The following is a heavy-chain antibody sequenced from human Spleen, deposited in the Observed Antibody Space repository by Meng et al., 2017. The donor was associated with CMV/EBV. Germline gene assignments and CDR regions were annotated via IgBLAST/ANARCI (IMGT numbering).Heavy chain of an antibody. Sequence: GGSLRLSCSASGFTFSSYDMSWVRQAPGKGLEWVSDVSGGGGTTYYADSVKGRFAISRDNLQNILYLQINSLRAEDTAVYYCARDLEVGGPEDYWGQGTLVTVSS. CDR1: GFTFSSYD. J-gene: IGHJ4*02. V-gene: IGHV3-23*01. D-gene: IGHD1-26*01. CDR3: ARDLEVGGPEDY. CDR2: VSGGGGTT.